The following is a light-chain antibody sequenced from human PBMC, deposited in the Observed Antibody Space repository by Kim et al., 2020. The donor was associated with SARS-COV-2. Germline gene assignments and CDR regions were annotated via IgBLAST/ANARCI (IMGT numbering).Light chain of an antibody. Sequence: AIQMTQSPSSLSASVGDRVTITCRASQDIGNDLGWYQQKPGKAPKLLVYGASSLQSGVPSRFSGSGSGTDFTLTVTSLQPEDFATYYCLQDYIYPLTFGGGTKVEIK. CDR2: GAS. CDR1: QDIGND. CDR3: LQDYIYPLT. V-gene: IGKV1-6*01. J-gene: IGKJ4*01.